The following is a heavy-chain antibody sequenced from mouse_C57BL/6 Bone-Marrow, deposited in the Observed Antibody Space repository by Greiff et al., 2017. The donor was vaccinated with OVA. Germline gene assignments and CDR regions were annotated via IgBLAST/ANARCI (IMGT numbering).Heavy chain of an antibody. CDR2: IDPEDGET. V-gene: IGHV14-2*01. J-gene: IGHJ2*01. D-gene: IGHD2-1*01. Sequence: EVQLQQSGAELVKPGASVKLSCTASGFNIKDYYMHWVKQRTEQGLEWIGRIDPEDGETKYAPTFQGKATITADPSSHTAYLQLSSLTSEDTAVYYCARGIYYGKGDYWGQGTTLTVSS. CDR1: GFNIKDYY. CDR3: ARGIYYGKGDY.